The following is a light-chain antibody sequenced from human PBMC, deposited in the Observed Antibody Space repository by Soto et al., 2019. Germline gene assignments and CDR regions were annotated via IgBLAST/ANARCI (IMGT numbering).Light chain of an antibody. CDR3: SSYAGGNSF. Sequence: QSVLAQPPSASGSPGQSVTISCTGTSSDVGGYNYVSWYQQHPGKAPKLMIYEVSKRPSGVPDRFSGSKSGNTASLTVSGLQAEDEADYYCSSYAGGNSFFGTGTKVTVL. J-gene: IGLJ1*01. CDR1: SSDVGGYNY. V-gene: IGLV2-8*01. CDR2: EVS.